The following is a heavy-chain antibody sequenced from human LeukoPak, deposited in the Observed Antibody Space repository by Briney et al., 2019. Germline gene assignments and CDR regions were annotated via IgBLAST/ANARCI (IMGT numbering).Heavy chain of an antibody. CDR1: GGTFSSYT. CDR2: IIPILGIA. Sequence: GSSVKVSCKASGGTFSSYTISWVRQAPGQGLEWMGRIIPILGIANYAQKFQGRVTITADKSTSTAYMELSSLRSEDTAVYYCASITTYPEGPYWGQGTLVTVSS. D-gene: IGHD3-3*01. V-gene: IGHV1-69*02. CDR3: ASITTYPEGPY. J-gene: IGHJ4*02.